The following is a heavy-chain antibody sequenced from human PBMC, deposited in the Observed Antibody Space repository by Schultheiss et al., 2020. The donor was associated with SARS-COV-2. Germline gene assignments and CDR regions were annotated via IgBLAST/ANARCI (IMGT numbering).Heavy chain of an antibody. CDR1: GFTFSSYS. Sequence: GGSLRLSCAASGFTFSSYSMNWVRQAPGKGLEWVSVIYSGGSTYYADSVKGRFTISRDNSKNTLYLQMNSLRAEDTAVYYCARGLMAYSSSWYYFDYLGQGTLVTISP. D-gene: IGHD6-13*01. CDR2: IYSGGST. V-gene: IGHV3-66*01. J-gene: IGHJ4*02. CDR3: ARGLMAYSSSWYYFDY.